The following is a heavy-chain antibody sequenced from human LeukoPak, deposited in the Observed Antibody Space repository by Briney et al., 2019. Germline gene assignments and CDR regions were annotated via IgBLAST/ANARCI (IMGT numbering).Heavy chain of an antibody. CDR1: GYSFTNYW. Sequence: GESLEISCKGSGYSFTNYWIGWVRQKPGKGLEWMGIIHPGDFDTRYSPSFQGQVTISADKAISTAYLQWSSLKDSDTAIYARTQASTGGAFDIWGQGTTVIVSS. V-gene: IGHV5-51*01. CDR3: TQASTGGAFDI. D-gene: IGHD2-8*02. CDR2: IHPGDFDT. J-gene: IGHJ3*02.